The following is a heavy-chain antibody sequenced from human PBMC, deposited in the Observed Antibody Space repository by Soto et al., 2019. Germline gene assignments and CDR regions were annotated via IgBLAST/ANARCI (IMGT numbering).Heavy chain of an antibody. CDR3: AKWGREVGDTAMAREDYYYYYGMEV. CDR2: ISGSGGST. J-gene: IGHJ6*02. CDR1: GFTFSSYA. V-gene: IGHV3-23*01. Sequence: EVQLLESGGGLVQPGGSLRLSCAASGFTFSSYAMSWFREAPGKGLEWVSAISGSGGSTYYADSVKGRFTISRDNSKNTLYLQMNSLRAEDTAVYYCAKWGREVGDTAMAREDYYYYYGMEVWGQGTTVTVSS. D-gene: IGHD5-18*01.